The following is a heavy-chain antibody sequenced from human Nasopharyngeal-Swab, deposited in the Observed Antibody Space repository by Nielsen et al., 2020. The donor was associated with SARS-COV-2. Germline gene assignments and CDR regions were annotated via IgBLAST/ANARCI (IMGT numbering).Heavy chain of an antibody. D-gene: IGHD2-21*02. CDR2: IIPIFGTA. Sequence: SVKVSCKASGHTITTNYMHWVRQAPGQGLEWMGGIIPIFGTANYAQKFQGRVTITADESTSTAYMELSSLRSEDTAVYYCASNPYCGGDCYGAFDIWGQGTMVTVSS. J-gene: IGHJ3*02. CDR3: ASNPYCGGDCYGAFDI. CDR1: GHTITTNY. V-gene: IGHV1-69*13.